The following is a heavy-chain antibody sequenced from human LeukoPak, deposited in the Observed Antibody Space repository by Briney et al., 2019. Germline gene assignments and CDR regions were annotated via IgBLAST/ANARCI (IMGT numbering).Heavy chain of an antibody. V-gene: IGHV4-59*08. D-gene: IGHD3-10*01. J-gene: IGHJ4*02. Sequence: PSETLSLTCTVSGGSISSYYWSWIRQPPGKGLEWIGYIYYSGSTNYNPSLKSRVTISVDTSKNQFSLKLSSVTAADTAVYYCARHSLRTTMVRGVITDGGQGTLVTVSS. CDR1: GGSISSYY. CDR3: ARHSLRTTMVRGVITD. CDR2: IYYSGST.